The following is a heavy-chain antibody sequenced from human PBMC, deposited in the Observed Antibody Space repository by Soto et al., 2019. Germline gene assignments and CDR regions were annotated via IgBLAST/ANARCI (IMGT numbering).Heavy chain of an antibody. CDR2: INPSGGST. J-gene: IGHJ6*02. CDR1: GYTFTSYY. V-gene: IGHV1-46*01. D-gene: IGHD3-10*01. CDR3: ARVAGDDGDYYYYGMDV. Sequence: QVQLVQSGAEVKKPGASVKVSCKASGYTFTSYYMHWVRQAPGQGLEWMGRINPSGGSTSYAKKFQGRVTMTRDTSTSTVYMELSSLRSEDTAVYYCARVAGDDGDYYYYGMDVWGQGTTVTVSS.